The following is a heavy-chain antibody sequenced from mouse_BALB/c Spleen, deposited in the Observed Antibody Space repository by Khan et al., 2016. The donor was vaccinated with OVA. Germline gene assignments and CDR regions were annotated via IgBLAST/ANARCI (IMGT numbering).Heavy chain of an antibody. CDR3: ARDRIDY. CDR2: INPTSGYT. V-gene: IGHV1-7*01. J-gene: IGHJ2*01. Sequence: QVQLKQSGAELAKPGASVKMSCTASGYTFTSYWMHWIKQRPGQGLDWIGYINPTSGYTDYNQKFKDKANLTADKSSSPAYMQLSSLTSDDSAVYYCARDRIDYWGQGTALTGSS. CDR1: GYTFTSYW.